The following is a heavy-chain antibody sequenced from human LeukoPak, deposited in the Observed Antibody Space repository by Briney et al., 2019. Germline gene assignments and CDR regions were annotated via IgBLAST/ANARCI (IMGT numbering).Heavy chain of an antibody. D-gene: IGHD5-18*01. Sequence: GGSLRLSCAASGFTFSSYSMNWVRQAPGKGLEWVSSISSSSSYIYYADSVKGRFTISRDNAKNSLYLQMNSLRAEDTAVYYCARNTPLWSTELDYWGQGTLVTVSS. J-gene: IGHJ4*02. CDR2: ISSSSSYI. V-gene: IGHV3-21*01. CDR3: ARNTPLWSTELDY. CDR1: GFTFSSYS.